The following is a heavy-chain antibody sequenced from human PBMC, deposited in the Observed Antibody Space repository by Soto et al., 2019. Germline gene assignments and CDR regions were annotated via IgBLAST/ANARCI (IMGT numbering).Heavy chain of an antibody. J-gene: IGHJ5*02. V-gene: IGHV3-23*01. CDR2: ISGSGGST. D-gene: IGHD3-22*01. CDR3: AKDLYYDSSGLLSNWFDP. CDR1: GFTFSSYA. Sequence: QPGGSLRLSCAASGFTFSSYAMSWVRQAPGKGLEWVSAISGSGGSTYYADSVKGRFTISRDNSKNQLYLQMNSVTAEDTAVYYCAKDLYYDSSGLLSNWFDPWGQGTLVTVSS.